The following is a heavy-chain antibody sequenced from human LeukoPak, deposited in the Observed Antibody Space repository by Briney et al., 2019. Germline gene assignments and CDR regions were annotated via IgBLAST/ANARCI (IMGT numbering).Heavy chain of an antibody. Sequence: GGSLRLSCAASGCTVSSNYMSWVRQAPGKGLEWVSVIYSGGSTYYPDSVKGRFTISRDNSKNTLYLQMNSLRAEDTAVYYCARELGSGLDYWGQGTLVTVSS. CDR3: ARELGSGLDY. V-gene: IGHV3-66*01. J-gene: IGHJ4*02. D-gene: IGHD6-19*01. CDR1: GCTVSSNY. CDR2: IYSGGST.